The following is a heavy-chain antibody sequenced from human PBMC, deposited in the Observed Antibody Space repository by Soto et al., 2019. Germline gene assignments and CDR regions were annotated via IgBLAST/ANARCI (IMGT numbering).Heavy chain of an antibody. CDR1: GYTFTSYG. Sequence: ASVKVSCKASGYTFTSYGISWVRQAPGQGLEWMGWISAYNGNTNYAQKPQGRVTMTTDTSTSTAYMELRSLRSDDTAVYYCAREPYNYDILINYYSYYAMDVWGQGTTVTVSS. J-gene: IGHJ6*02. CDR3: AREPYNYDILINYYSYYAMDV. V-gene: IGHV1-18*01. CDR2: ISAYNGNT. D-gene: IGHD3-9*01.